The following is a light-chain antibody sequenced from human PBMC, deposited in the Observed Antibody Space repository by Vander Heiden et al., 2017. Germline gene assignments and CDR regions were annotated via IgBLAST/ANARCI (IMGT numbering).Light chain of an antibody. V-gene: IGLV2-14*01. CDR1: SSDIGRYNY. CDR3: SSFSASYTFGV. J-gene: IGLJ2*01. CDR2: DVS. Sequence: QSALTQPASLSGSPGQSITISCTGTSSDIGRYNYVSWYQQQPGKAPKVLIFDVSDRPSGVSNRFSGSKSGNTASLIISALQSEDEADYYCSSFSASYTFGVFGGGTKLTVL.